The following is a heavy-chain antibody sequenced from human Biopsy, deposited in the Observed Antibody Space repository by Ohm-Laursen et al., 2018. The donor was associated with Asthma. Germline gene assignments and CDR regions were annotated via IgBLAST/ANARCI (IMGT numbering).Heavy chain of an antibody. CDR3: VRGSSSWHHGPFHYYYGLDV. V-gene: IGHV4-39*01. J-gene: IGHJ6*02. D-gene: IGHD6-13*01. CDR2: IYYSGTT. Sequence: GTLSLTCSLSSGSGGYMRSGNYYWGWIRQPPGKGLEWIGSIYYSGTTYYKPSLESRVTVSAATSKNQFSMNLTSVTAADTAVYYCVRGSSSWHHGPFHYYYGLDVWGQGTTATVSS. CDR1: SGSGGYMRSGNYY.